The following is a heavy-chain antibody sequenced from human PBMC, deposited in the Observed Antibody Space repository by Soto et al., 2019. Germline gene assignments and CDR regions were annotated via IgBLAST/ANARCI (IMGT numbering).Heavy chain of an antibody. CDR3: AREYYDSSAPADY. D-gene: IGHD3-22*01. V-gene: IGHV3-30-3*01. Sequence: QVQLVESGGGVVQPGRSLRLSCAASGFTFSSYAMHWVRQAPGKGLEWVAVISYDGSNKYYADSVKGRFTISRDNSKNTLYLQMNSLRAEDTAVYYCAREYYDSSAPADYWGQGTLVTVSS. CDR2: ISYDGSNK. CDR1: GFTFSSYA. J-gene: IGHJ4*02.